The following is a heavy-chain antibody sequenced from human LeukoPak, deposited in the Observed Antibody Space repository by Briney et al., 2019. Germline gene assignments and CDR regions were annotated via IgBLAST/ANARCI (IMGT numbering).Heavy chain of an antibody. D-gene: IGHD2-15*01. Sequence: GGSLRLSCAASGFTFSSYAISWVRQAPGQGLEWMGRIIPILGIASYAQKLQGRVTITADKSTSTAYMELSSLRSEDTAVYYCARELCSGGSCRSRDYHYGMDVWGQGTTVTVSS. CDR3: ARELCSGGSCRSRDYHYGMDV. V-gene: IGHV1-69*04. CDR2: IIPILGIA. CDR1: GFTFSSYA. J-gene: IGHJ6*02.